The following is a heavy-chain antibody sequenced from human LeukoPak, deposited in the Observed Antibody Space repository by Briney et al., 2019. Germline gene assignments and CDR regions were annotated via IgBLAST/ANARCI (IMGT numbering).Heavy chain of an antibody. CDR1: GGSISSGSYY. CDR2: IYTSGST. Sequence: SETLSLTCTVSGGSISSGSYYWSWIRQPAGKGLEWIGRIYTSGSTNYNPSLKSRVTISVDTSKNQFSLKLSSVTAADTAVYYCARGGFLEWLLSDAFDIWGQGTMVTVSS. J-gene: IGHJ3*02. D-gene: IGHD3-3*01. V-gene: IGHV4-61*02. CDR3: ARGGFLEWLLSDAFDI.